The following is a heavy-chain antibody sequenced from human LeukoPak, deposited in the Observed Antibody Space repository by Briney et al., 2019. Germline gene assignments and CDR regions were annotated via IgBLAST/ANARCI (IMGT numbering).Heavy chain of an antibody. Sequence: SETLSLTCSVSGGSISSSGYYWSWIRQHPGKGLEWIGYIYYSGSTYYNPSLKSRLTISVDTSKNQFSLKQSSVTAADTAMYYCAREGGKVINPWGQGTLVSVSS. D-gene: IGHD3-16*01. J-gene: IGHJ5*02. CDR1: GGSISSSGYY. CDR3: AREGGKVINP. V-gene: IGHV4-31*03. CDR2: IYYSGST.